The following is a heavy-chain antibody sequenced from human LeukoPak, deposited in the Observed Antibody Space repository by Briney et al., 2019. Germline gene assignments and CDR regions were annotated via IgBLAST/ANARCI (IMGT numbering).Heavy chain of an antibody. CDR3: AKDLSDGYNLDY. CDR1: GFTFSSYG. V-gene: IGHV3-30*18. J-gene: IGHJ4*02. D-gene: IGHD5-24*01. CDR2: ISYDGSNK. Sequence: TGGSLRLSCAASGFTFSSYGMHCVRQAPGKGLEWVAVISYDGSNKYYADSVKGRFTISRDNSKNTLYLQMNSLRAEDTAVYYCAKDLSDGYNLDYWGQGTLVTVSS.